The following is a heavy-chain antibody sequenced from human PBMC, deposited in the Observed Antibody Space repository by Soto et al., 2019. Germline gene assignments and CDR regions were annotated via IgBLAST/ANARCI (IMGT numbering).Heavy chain of an antibody. CDR3: ARSYYDAPGFALDP. D-gene: IGHD3-22*01. J-gene: IGHJ5*02. CDR2: MYFGGSF. V-gene: IGHV4-59*02. CDR1: GASVSTGY. Sequence: PSETLSLTCTVSGASVSTGYWSWIRQPPGKALEWLGFMYFGGSFNYNPSLTSRVTISVDASKNQFSLKVTSVTAADTAVYYCARSYYDAPGFALDPWGPGTLVTVYS.